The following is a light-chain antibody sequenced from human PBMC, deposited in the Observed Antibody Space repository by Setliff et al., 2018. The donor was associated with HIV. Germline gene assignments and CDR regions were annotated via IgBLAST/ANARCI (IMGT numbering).Light chain of an antibody. Sequence: QTVVTQEPSFSVSPGGTVTHTCGLSSGSVSTSYYPSWYQQTPGQAPRTLIYSTNTRSSGVPDRFSGSILGNKAALTITVAQADDESDYYCVLYIGSGIYVFGTGTKVTVL. CDR3: VLYIGSGIYV. CDR1: SGSVSTSYY. V-gene: IGLV8-61*01. J-gene: IGLJ1*01. CDR2: STN.